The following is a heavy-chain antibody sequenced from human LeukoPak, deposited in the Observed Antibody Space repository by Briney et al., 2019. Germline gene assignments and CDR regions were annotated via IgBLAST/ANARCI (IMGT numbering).Heavy chain of an antibody. CDR3: ARGPGWNYFDY. CDR2: ISSNGGST. Sequence: GGSLRLSCSASGFTFSSYAMHWVRQAPGKGLEYVSAISSNGGSTYYADSVKGRFTISRDNSKNTLYLQMSSLRAEDTAVYYCARGPGWNYFDYWGQGTLVTVSS. CDR1: GFTFSSYA. J-gene: IGHJ4*02. D-gene: IGHD6-19*01. V-gene: IGHV3-64D*06.